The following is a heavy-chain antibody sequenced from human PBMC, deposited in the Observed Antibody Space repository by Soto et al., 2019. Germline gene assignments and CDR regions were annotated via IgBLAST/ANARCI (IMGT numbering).Heavy chain of an antibody. Sequence: GGSLRLSCAASGFTFSSYAMSWVRQAPGKGLEWVSGISHSGGSTYYADSVKGRFTISRDNSKNTLHLQMNSLRAEDTAVYYCAKVHRYYDILTGDYTAHFDIWGQGTMVTVSS. CDR2: ISHSGGST. D-gene: IGHD3-9*01. CDR3: AKVHRYYDILTGDYTAHFDI. CDR1: GFTFSSYA. V-gene: IGHV3-23*01. J-gene: IGHJ3*02.